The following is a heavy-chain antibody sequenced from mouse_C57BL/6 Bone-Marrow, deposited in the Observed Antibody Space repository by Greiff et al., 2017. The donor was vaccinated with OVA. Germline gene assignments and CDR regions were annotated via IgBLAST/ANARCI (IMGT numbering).Heavy chain of an antibody. CDR1: GFTFSDFY. CDR3: ARDDYYWYFDV. CDR2: SRNKANDYTT. V-gene: IGHV7-1*01. J-gene: IGHJ1*03. Sequence: EVNLVESGGGLVQSGRSLRLSCATSGFTFSDFYMEWVRQAPGKGLEWIAASRNKANDYTTEYSASVKGRFIVSRDTSQSILYLQMYALRAEDTAIYYCARDDYYWYFDVWGTGTTVTVSS.